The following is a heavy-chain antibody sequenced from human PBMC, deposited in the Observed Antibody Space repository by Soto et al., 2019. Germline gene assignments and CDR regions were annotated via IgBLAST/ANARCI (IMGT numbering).Heavy chain of an antibody. D-gene: IGHD3-22*01. CDR1: GYSFTSYW. CDR2: IYPGDSDT. J-gene: IGHJ4*01. CDR3: ARGYYYDSSGYYTDWPGGY. Sequence: GESLKISCKGSGYSFTSYWIGWVRQMPGKGLEWMGIIYPGDSDTRYSPSFQGQVTISADKSISTAYLQWSSLKASDTAMYYCARGYYYDSSGYYTDWPGGYSGHGTLVTVSS. V-gene: IGHV5-51*01.